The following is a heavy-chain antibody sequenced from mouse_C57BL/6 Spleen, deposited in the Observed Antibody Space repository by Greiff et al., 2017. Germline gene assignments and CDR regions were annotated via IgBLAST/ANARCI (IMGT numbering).Heavy chain of an antibody. J-gene: IGHJ3*01. D-gene: IGHD2-4*01. Sequence: EVQLQQSGAELVRPGASVKLSCTASGFNFKDYYMHWVKQRPEQGLEWIGRIDPEDGDTEYAPKFQGKATMTADTSSNTAYLQLSSLTSEDTAVYYCTTCDYDVDAWFADRGQGALVTVAA. CDR3: TTCDYDVDAWFAD. V-gene: IGHV14-1*01. CDR2: IDPEDGDT. CDR1: GFNFKDYY.